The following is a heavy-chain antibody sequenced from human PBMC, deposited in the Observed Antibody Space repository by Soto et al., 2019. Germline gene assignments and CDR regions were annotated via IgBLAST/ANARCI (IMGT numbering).Heavy chain of an antibody. D-gene: IGHD2-2*02. J-gene: IGHJ6*02. CDR2: ISSRSDI. CDR3: AREYTAWPLAYGLDV. CDR1: GFTFITYS. V-gene: IGHV3-21*01. Sequence: PGGALRVSCVVSGFTFITYSINWVRQAPGKGLEWVSSISSRSDIYYADSVKGRFTISRDNAKNSVSLQMNSLRAEDTAVYYCAREYTAWPLAYGLDVWGQGTTVTVSS.